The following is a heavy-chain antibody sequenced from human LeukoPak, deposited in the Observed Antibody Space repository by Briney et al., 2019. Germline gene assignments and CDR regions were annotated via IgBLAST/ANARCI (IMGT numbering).Heavy chain of an antibody. D-gene: IGHD6-19*01. CDR1: GGSISSGIYY. CDR3: ARQSPLGVAGADGLNY. Sequence: SETLSLTCTVSGGSISSGIYYWAWIRQPPGKGLEWIGSIYYRGNTYYNPSLKSRVTLSVDTSKNQFSLNLSSVTAADTAVYYCARQSPLGVAGADGLNYWGQGTLVTVSS. V-gene: IGHV4-39*01. CDR2: IYYRGNT. J-gene: IGHJ4*02.